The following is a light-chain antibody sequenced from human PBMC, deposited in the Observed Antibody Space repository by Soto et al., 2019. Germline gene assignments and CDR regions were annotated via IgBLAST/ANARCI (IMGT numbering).Light chain of an antibody. Sequence: EIVLTQSPTTLSLSPGERASLSCRASQSVGHSLAWYQQKPGQAPRLLIYDASNRATGIPPRFSGSGSGTDFTLTVSRLEPGDFAVYYCQQRSSWLTFGGGTRVEIK. V-gene: IGKV3-11*01. CDR1: QSVGHS. CDR2: DAS. J-gene: IGKJ4*01. CDR3: QQRSSWLT.